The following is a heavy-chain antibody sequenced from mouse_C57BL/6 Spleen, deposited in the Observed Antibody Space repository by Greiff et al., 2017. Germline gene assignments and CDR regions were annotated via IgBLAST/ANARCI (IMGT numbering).Heavy chain of an antibody. CDR1: GYAFSSYW. J-gene: IGHJ2*01. D-gene: IGHD2-4*01. CDR2: IYPGDGDT. CDR3: ARLGDYDGLFDY. Sequence: QVQLQQSGAELVKPGASVKISCKASGYAFSSYWMNWVKQRPGKGLEWFGQIYPGDGDTNYNGKFKGKATLTADKSSSTAYMQLSSLTSEDSAVYFCARLGDYDGLFDYWGQGTTLTVSS. V-gene: IGHV1-80*01.